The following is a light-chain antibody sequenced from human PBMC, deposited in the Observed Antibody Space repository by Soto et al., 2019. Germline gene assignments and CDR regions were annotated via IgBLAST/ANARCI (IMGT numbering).Light chain of an antibody. Sequence: IVMTQSPATLSVSPGERATLSCRASQSVSSNLAWYQQKPGQAPRLLIYGASIRATGIPARFSGSGSGTEFTLTISSLQSEDFAVYYCQQYNNWPWTFGQGTKV. J-gene: IGKJ1*01. CDR1: QSVSSN. V-gene: IGKV3-15*01. CDR3: QQYNNWPWT. CDR2: GAS.